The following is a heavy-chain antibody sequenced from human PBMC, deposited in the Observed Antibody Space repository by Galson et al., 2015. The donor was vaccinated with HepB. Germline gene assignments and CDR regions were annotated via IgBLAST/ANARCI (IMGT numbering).Heavy chain of an antibody. Sequence: SLRLSCAASGFTFSDYYMSWIRQAPGKGLEWVSYISSSSSYTNYADSVKGRFTISRDNAKNSLYLQMNSLRAEDTAVYYCARVRYSGYDLDYWGQGTLVTVSS. D-gene: IGHD5-12*01. V-gene: IGHV3-11*06. J-gene: IGHJ4*02. CDR1: GFTFSDYY. CDR3: ARVRYSGYDLDY. CDR2: ISSSSSYT.